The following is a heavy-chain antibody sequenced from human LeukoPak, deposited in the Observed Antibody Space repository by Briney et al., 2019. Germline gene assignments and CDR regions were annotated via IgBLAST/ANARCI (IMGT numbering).Heavy chain of an antibody. CDR2: ISYDGSNK. J-gene: IGHJ4*02. D-gene: IGHD6-19*01. CDR3: AKDRAGSSSGWYEGDY. CDR1: GFTFSSYA. Sequence: GGSLRLSCAASGFTFSSYAMHWVRQAPGKGLEWVAVISYDGSNKYYADSVKGRFTISRDNSKNTLYLQMNSLRAEDTAVYYCAKDRAGSSSGWYEGDYWGQGTLVTVSS. V-gene: IGHV3-30-3*01.